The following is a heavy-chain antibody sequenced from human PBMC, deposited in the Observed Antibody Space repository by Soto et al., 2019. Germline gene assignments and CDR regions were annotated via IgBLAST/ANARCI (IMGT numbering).Heavy chain of an antibody. J-gene: IGHJ5*02. V-gene: IGHV1-18*01. CDR2: ISAYNGNT. Sequence: QVQLVQSGAEVKKPGASVKVSCKASGYTFTSYGISWVRQAPGQGLEWMGWISAYNGNTNYAQKLQGRVTMTTDTATSKAYMEMRSLRSDDTAVYYWARGGAGYQLLYGWFDPWGQGTLVTVSS. CDR3: ARGGAGYQLLYGWFDP. D-gene: IGHD2-2*02. CDR1: GYTFTSYG.